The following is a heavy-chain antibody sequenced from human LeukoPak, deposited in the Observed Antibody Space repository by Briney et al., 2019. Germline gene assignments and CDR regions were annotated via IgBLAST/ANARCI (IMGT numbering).Heavy chain of an antibody. D-gene: IGHD2-2*01. J-gene: IGHJ3*02. Sequence: GASVKVSCKVSGYTLIELSMHWVRQAPGKGLEWMGGFDPEDGETIYAQKFQGRVTMTEDTSTDTAYMELSSLRSEDTAVYYCATAFEYQRPTHAFDIWGQGTMVTVSS. CDR3: ATAFEYQRPTHAFDI. CDR1: GYTLIELS. V-gene: IGHV1-24*01. CDR2: FDPEDGET.